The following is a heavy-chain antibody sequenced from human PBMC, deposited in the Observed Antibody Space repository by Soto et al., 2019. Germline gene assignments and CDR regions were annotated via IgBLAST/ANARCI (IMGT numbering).Heavy chain of an antibody. CDR3: ARDSGGSSDY. Sequence: QVQLQESGPGLVKPSETLSLTCTVSGGSISSYYWSWIRQPPGKGLEWIGYIYYSGSTNYNPSLKRRVTISVDTSRNQFSLKLSSVTAADAAVDYCARDSGGSSDYWGQGTLVTVSS. CDR2: IYYSGST. CDR1: GGSISSYY. V-gene: IGHV4-59*01. J-gene: IGHJ4*02. D-gene: IGHD5-12*01.